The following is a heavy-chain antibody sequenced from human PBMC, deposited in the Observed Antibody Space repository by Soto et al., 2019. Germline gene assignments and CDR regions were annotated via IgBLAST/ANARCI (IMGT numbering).Heavy chain of an antibody. CDR1: GFTFSSYS. Sequence: WGTLRLSCAASGFTFSSYSIHWVRQAPGRGLEWVSAITRNSDIYYADSVKGRFTISRDNAKNSVSLQMDRLRAEDTAVYYCAREEPAWPLAYGLDAWGQGTTVTVSS. CDR3: AREEPAWPLAYGLDA. J-gene: IGHJ6*02. CDR2: ITRNSDI. V-gene: IGHV3-21*01.